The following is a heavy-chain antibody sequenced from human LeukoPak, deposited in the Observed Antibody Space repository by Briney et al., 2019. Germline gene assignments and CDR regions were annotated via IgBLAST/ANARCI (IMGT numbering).Heavy chain of an antibody. CDR2: IYYSGST. J-gene: IGHJ4*02. V-gene: IGHV4-59*01. CDR1: GGSISTYY. Sequence: PSETLSLTCTVSGGSISTYYWSWIRQPPGKGLEWVGYIYYSGSTNYNPSLKSRVTISVDTSKNQFSLNLSSVTAADTAVYYCARKAYRSGSFDYWGQGILVTVSS. D-gene: IGHD6-19*01. CDR3: ARKAYRSGSFDY.